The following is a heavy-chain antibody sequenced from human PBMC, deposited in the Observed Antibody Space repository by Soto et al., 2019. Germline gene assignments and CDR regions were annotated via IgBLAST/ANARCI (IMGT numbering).Heavy chain of an antibody. Sequence: PGGSLRLSCAASGFTFSSYGMHWVRQAPGKGLEWVAVISYDGSNKYYADSVKGRFTISRDNSKNTLYPQMNNLRAEDTAVYYCAKDRQVRGLYGMDVWGQGTTVTVSS. CDR2: ISYDGSNK. J-gene: IGHJ6*02. V-gene: IGHV3-30*18. CDR1: GFTFSSYG. CDR3: AKDRQVRGLYGMDV. D-gene: IGHD3-10*01.